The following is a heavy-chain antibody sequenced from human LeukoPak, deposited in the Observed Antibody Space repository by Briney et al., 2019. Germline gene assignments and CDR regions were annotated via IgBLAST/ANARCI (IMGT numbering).Heavy chain of an antibody. D-gene: IGHD5-18*01. CDR2: IHTSGST. Sequence: NPSETLSLTCTVSGGSISSYYWNWIRQPAGKGLEWIGRIHTSGSTNYNPSLKSRVTMSVDTSKNKFSLKLSSVTAAETAVYYCAREGRYRYGYNEYHLYMDIWGKGTTVTVS. J-gene: IGHJ6*03. V-gene: IGHV4-4*07. CDR1: GGSISSYY. CDR3: AREGRYRYGYNEYHLYMDI.